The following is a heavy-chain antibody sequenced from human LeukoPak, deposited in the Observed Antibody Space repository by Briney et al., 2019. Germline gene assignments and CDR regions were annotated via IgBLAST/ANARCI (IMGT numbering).Heavy chain of an antibody. Sequence: GGSLRLSCAASGFTFSSYAMSWVRQAPGKGLEWVSGISSSGGDTPYADSVKGRFTISRDNAKNTLYLQMNSLRAEDTAVYYCARVGYYYDSSGYYGVCDYWGQGTLVTVSS. CDR3: ARVGYYYDSSGYYGVCDY. CDR1: GFTFSSYA. D-gene: IGHD3-22*01. CDR2: ISSSGGDT. J-gene: IGHJ4*02. V-gene: IGHV3-23*01.